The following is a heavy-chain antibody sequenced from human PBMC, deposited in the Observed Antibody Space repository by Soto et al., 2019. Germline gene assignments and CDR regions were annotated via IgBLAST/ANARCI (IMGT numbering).Heavy chain of an antibody. CDR2: ISSASSET. J-gene: IGHJ4*02. D-gene: IGHD6-13*01. CDR3: ARNLPAGNPMQFDT. CDR1: GFTFSRVS. V-gene: IGHV3-21*01. Sequence: GGSLRLSCEASGFTFSRVSMNWVRQVPGKGLEWVASISSASSETWYADSVKGRFTMSRDNAKYSLTLQMNSLRAEDTAVYYCARNLPAGNPMQFDTWGQGALVTVSS.